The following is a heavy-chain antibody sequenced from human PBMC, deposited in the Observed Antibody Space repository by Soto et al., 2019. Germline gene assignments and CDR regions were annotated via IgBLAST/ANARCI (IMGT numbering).Heavy chain of an antibody. Sequence: EVQLVESGGGLVQPGGSLRLSCAASGFTLSGRSMNWVRQAPGKGLVWVSGIDNAGTDSTYADSVKGRFTSSRDNAKNMLYLQMNSLRVEDKAVDYCARGWFGPDVWGKGTTVTVSS. J-gene: IGHJ6*04. D-gene: IGHD3-10*01. V-gene: IGHV3-74*01. CDR2: IDNAGTDS. CDR3: ARGWFGPDV. CDR1: GFTLSGRS.